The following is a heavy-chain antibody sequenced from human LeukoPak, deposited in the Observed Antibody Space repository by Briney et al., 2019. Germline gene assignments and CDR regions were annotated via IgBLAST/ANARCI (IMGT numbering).Heavy chain of an antibody. J-gene: IGHJ4*02. CDR3: ARGLTYYYDSSGYYSN. CDR2: IYTSGST. CDR1: GGSLSSGTYY. V-gene: IGHV4-61*02. Sequence: SETLSLTCTVSGGSLSSGTYYWNWLRQPAGKGLEWIGRIYTSGSTNYIPSLKSRVTISLDTSKNQFSLKLSSVTAADTAVYYCARGLTYYYDSSGYYSNWGQGALVTVSS. D-gene: IGHD3-22*01.